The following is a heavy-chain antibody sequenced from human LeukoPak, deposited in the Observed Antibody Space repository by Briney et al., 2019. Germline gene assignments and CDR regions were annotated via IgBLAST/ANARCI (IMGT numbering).Heavy chain of an antibody. J-gene: IGHJ5*02. CDR1: GFTFSTYT. D-gene: IGHD2/OR15-2a*01. CDR2: TSYDETNR. CDR3: ARAGVYQNWFDP. Sequence: GGSLRLSCAASGFTFSTYTMHWVRQAPGKGLEWVAVTSYDETNRYYADSVQGRFTISRDNSKNTLYLQLNSLRPEDTAVYYCARAGVYQNWFDPWGQGTLVTVSS. V-gene: IGHV3-30-3*01.